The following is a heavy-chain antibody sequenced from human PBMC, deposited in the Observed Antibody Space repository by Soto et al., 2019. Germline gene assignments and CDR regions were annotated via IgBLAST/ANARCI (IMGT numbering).Heavy chain of an antibody. Sequence: GGSLRLSCAASGFTFSSYGMHWVRQAPGKGLEWVAVISYDGSNKYYADSVKGRFTISRDNSKNTLYLQMNSLRAEDTAVYYCAKAGYCSSTSCRRYYYYYYGMDVWGQGTTVTVSS. J-gene: IGHJ6*02. V-gene: IGHV3-30*18. D-gene: IGHD2-2*01. CDR1: GFTFSSYG. CDR3: AKAGYCSSTSCRRYYYYYYGMDV. CDR2: ISYDGSNK.